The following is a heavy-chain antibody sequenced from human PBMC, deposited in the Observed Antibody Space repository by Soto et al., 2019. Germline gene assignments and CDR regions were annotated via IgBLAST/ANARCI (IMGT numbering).Heavy chain of an antibody. Sequence: EVQLVESGGGLVQPGGSLRLTCTASGFTFSSSWMAWVRQAPGKGLEWVGNIKHDGSEVYYLDSVRGRFTISRDSAWKSVYLQVNSLGAEDTAVYYCAGIQTNWFDPWGQGTLVAVSS. CDR3: AGIQTNWFDP. CDR1: GFTFSSSW. V-gene: IGHV3-7*01. CDR2: IKHDGSEV. J-gene: IGHJ5*02.